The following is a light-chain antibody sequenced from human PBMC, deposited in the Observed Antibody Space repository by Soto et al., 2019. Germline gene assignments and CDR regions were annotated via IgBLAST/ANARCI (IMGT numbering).Light chain of an antibody. CDR2: DVT. Sequence: QSALTQPRSVSGSPGQSVTIYCTGTSSDVGYYNYVSWYQQHPGKAPKLMIYDVTKRPSGVPDRFSGSKSGNTASLTISGLQADDEADYYCCSYAGRYTSVFGGGTKLTVL. CDR1: SSDVGYYNY. J-gene: IGLJ2*01. CDR3: CSYAGRYTSV. V-gene: IGLV2-11*01.